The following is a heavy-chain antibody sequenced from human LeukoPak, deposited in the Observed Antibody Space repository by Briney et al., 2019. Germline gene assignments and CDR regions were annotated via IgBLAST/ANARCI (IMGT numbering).Heavy chain of an antibody. CDR3: ARALEMATIKYYYYMDV. CDR2: IYTSGST. Sequence: TLSLTCTVSGGSISSGSYYWSWIRQPAGKGLEWIGRIYTSGSTNYNPSLKSRVTISVDASKNQFSLKLSSATAADTAVYYCARALEMATIKYYYYMDVWGKGTTVTISS. J-gene: IGHJ6*03. CDR1: GGSISSGSYY. V-gene: IGHV4-61*02. D-gene: IGHD5-24*01.